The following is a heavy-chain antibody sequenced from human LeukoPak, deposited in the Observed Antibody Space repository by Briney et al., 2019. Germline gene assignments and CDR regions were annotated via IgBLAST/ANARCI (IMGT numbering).Heavy chain of an antibody. CDR2: IYYSGST. J-gene: IGHJ4*02. CDR1: GGSIRSYY. V-gene: IGHV4-59*01. Sequence: PSQSLSLTCTVSGGSIRSYYWSWIRQPPGKGREWIGYIYYSGSTNYNPSLKSRVTISVDTSRNQFSLNVSSVTAADTAVYYCARVLPYSSGWGVDHWGQGTLVTVSS. D-gene: IGHD6-19*01. CDR3: ARVLPYSSGWGVDH.